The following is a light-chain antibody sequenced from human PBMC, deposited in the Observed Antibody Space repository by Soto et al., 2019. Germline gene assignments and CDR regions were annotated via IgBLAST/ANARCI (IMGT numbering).Light chain of an antibody. V-gene: IGLV2-14*03. CDR2: DVS. CDR3: NAYTSISTLL. Sequence: QSALTQPASVSGSPGQSITISCTGTSSDIGGYNYVSRYQQHPGKAPKLIIYDVSNRPSGVSNRFSASKSGNTASLTISGLQAEDEADYYCNAYTSISTLLFGGGTKLTVL. CDR1: SSDIGGYNY. J-gene: IGLJ2*01.